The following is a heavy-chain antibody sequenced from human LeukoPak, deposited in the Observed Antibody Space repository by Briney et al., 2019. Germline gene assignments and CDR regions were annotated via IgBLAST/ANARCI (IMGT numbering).Heavy chain of an antibody. V-gene: IGHV3-23*01. CDR1: GFTFNSYA. D-gene: IGHD3-22*01. CDR3: TSEDYYDSP. CDR2: ISGSGGST. J-gene: IGHJ5*02. Sequence: GGSLRLYCTASGFTFNSYAMSWVRQAPGKGLEWVSAISGSGGSTYYADSVKGRFTISRDNSMNTLYLRMNSLRAEDTAVYYCTSEDYYDSPWGQGTLVTVSS.